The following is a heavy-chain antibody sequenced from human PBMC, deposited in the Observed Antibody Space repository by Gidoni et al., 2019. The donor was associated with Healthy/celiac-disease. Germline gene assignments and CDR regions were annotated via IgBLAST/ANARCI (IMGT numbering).Heavy chain of an antibody. J-gene: IGHJ6*03. V-gene: IGHV3-30-3*01. CDR3: ARDSRAYYMDV. Sequence: QVQLVESGGGVVQPGRSLRLSCAASGFTFSSYAMHWVRQAPGKGLEWVAVISYAGSNKYYADSVKGRFTISRDNSKNTLYLQMNSLRAEDTAVYYCARDSRAYYMDVWGKGTTVTVSS. CDR2: ISYAGSNK. CDR1: GFTFSSYA.